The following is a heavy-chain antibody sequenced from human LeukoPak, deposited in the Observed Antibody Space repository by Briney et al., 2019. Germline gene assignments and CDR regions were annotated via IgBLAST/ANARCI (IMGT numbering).Heavy chain of an antibody. CDR3: TRHLSGGLSMLRGVINA. CDR2: TYYRSKWYN. CDR1: RDSVFSSSVA. V-gene: IGHV6-1*01. D-gene: IGHD3-10*01. Sequence: SQTLSLTCAISRDSVFSSSVAWNWIRQSPSRGLEWLGRTYYRSKWYNDYAESVKSRITLNADTSKNQFSPHLTSVTPEDTALYYCTRHLSGGLSMLRGVINAWGQGTQVTASP. J-gene: IGHJ5*02.